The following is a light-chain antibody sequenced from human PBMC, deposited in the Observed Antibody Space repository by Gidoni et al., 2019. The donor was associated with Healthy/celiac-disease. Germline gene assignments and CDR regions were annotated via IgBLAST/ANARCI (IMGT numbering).Light chain of an antibody. CDR2: RNN. CDR1: SSNLGSHY. CDR3: AAWDDSLSGVV. Sequence: QSVRTQPPSASGTPGQRVTISCSGSSSNLGSHYVYWYQQLPGTAPKLLIYRNNQRPSGVPDRFSGSKSGTSASLAISGLRSADEADYYCAAWDDSLSGVVFGGGTKLTVL. J-gene: IGLJ2*01. V-gene: IGLV1-47*01.